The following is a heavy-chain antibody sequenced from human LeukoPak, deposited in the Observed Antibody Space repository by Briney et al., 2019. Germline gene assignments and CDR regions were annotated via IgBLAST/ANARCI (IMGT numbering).Heavy chain of an antibody. V-gene: IGHV1-2*02. Sequence: ASVKVSCKASGYTFTGYYIHWVRQAPGQGLEWMGWINPNSGDTNYAQKFQGRVTITRNTSISTAYMELSSLRSEDTAVYYCARADTAMVVADYWGQGTLVTVSS. CDR1: GYTFTGYY. J-gene: IGHJ4*02. D-gene: IGHD5-18*01. CDR3: ARADTAMVVADY. CDR2: INPNSGDT.